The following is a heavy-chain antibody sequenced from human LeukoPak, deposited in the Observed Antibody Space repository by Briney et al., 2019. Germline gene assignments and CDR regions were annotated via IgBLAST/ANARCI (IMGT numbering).Heavy chain of an antibody. D-gene: IGHD6-13*01. CDR1: GYTFTGFY. CDR3: ARNHGSSWYGPPDY. J-gene: IGHJ4*02. CDR2: INPNSGGT. Sequence: AASVKVSCKASGYTFTGFYMHWVRQAPGQGLEWMGWINPNSGGTNYAQKFQGRVTMTRDTSISTAYMELSRLRSDDTAVYYCARNHGSSWYGPPDYWGQGTLVTVSS. V-gene: IGHV1-2*02.